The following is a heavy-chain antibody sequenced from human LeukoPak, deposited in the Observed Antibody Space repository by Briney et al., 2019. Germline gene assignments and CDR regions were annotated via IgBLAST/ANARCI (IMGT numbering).Heavy chain of an antibody. CDR3: ARGRELLQWLDP. CDR1: GGSISSGGYY. J-gene: IGHJ5*02. D-gene: IGHD1-26*01. CDR2: IYYSGST. Sequence: SETLSLTCTVSGGSISSGGYYWSWIRQHPGKGLEWIGYIYYSGSTYYNPSLKSRVTISVDTSKNQFSLKLSSVTAADTAVYYCARGRELLQWLDPWGQGTLVTVSS. V-gene: IGHV4-31*03.